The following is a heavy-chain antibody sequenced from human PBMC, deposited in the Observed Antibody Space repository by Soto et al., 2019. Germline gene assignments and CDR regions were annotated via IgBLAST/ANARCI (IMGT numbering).Heavy chain of an antibody. CDR2: THHSGRT. CDR3: ARSEATVLDY. V-gene: IGHV4-4*02. Sequence: QVQLQESGPGLVKPSGTLSLTCTVSGGSMSSSNWWNWVRQPPGKGLEGIGETHHSGRTNYNPSLKSRVTISVDKSKNHFSLNLSSVHAADTAVYYCARSEATVLDYWGQGTLVTVSS. CDR1: GGSMSSSNW. D-gene: IGHD4-17*01. J-gene: IGHJ4*02.